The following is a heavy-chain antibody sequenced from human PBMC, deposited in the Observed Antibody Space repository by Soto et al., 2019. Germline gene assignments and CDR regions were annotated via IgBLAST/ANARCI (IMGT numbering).Heavy chain of an antibody. CDR2: ISYDGSNK. V-gene: IGHV3-30-3*01. CDR3: AKDDGPPRRSYYYYYGMDV. J-gene: IGHJ6*02. Sequence: QEQLVESGGGVVQPGRSLRLSCAASGFTFSNYAMYWVRQAPGKGLEWVAVISYDGSNKYYADSVKGRFTISRDNSKNTLYLQMNSLRAEDTALYYCAKDDGPPRRSYYYYYGMDVWGQGTTVNVS. CDR1: GFTFSNYA.